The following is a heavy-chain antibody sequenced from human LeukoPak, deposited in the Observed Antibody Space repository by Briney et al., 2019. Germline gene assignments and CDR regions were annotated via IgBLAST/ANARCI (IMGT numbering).Heavy chain of an antibody. D-gene: IGHD1-20*01. CDR2: IYHSGST. Sequence: SETLSLTCTVSGYSISSGYYWGWIRQPPGKGLEWIGSIYHSGSTYYNPSLKSRVTISVDTSKNQFSLKLSSVTAADTAVYYCARVGKGITGTPRSGDYYYMDVWDKGTTVTVS. CDR1: GYSISSGYY. J-gene: IGHJ6*03. V-gene: IGHV4-38-2*02. CDR3: ARVGKGITGTPRSGDYYYMDV.